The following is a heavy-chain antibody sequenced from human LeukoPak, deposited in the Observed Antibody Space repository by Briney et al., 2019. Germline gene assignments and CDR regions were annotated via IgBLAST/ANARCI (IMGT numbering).Heavy chain of an antibody. CDR2: IYDSGST. J-gene: IGHJ4*02. CDR3: ARGRWVYSSGWYLY. V-gene: IGHV4-59*12. CDR1: GGSINNYY. D-gene: IGHD6-19*01. Sequence: SETLSLTCAVSGGSINNYYWSWIRQPPGKGLEWIGYIYDSGSTNYNPSLKSRVTISVDTSKNQFSLKLSSVTAADTAVYYCARGRWVYSSGWYLYWGQGTLVTVSS.